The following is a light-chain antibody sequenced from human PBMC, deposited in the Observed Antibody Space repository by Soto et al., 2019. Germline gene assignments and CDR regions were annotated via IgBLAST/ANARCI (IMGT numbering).Light chain of an antibody. CDR1: SSDVGAYNY. CDR3: SSYTSSSPCV. CDR2: DVS. Sequence: QSALTQPRSVSGSPGQAVTISCTGTSSDVGAYNYVSWYQQHPGKAPKFLIYDVSKRPSGVPDRFSGSKSGNTASLTISGLQAEDEADYYCSSYTSSSPCVFGTGTKLTVL. V-gene: IGLV2-11*01. J-gene: IGLJ1*01.